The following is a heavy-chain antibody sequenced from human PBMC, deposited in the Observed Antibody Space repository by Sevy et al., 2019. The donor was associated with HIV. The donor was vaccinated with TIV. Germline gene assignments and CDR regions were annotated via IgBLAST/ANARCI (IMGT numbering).Heavy chain of an antibody. CDR3: AREGCTKPHDY. Sequence: GGSLRLSCAASGFTFSKYSMSWIRQTPGKGLEWVSTFSFGCGKINYADSVKGRFTISRDDSRNTFYLQMNSLRGEDTARYYCAREGCTKPHDYWGQGTVVTVSS. CDR1: GFTFSKYS. V-gene: IGHV3-23*01. CDR2: FSFGCGKI. J-gene: IGHJ4*02. D-gene: IGHD2-8*01.